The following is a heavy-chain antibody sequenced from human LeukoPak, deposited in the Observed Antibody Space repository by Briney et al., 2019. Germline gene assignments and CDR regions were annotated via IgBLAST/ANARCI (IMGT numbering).Heavy chain of an antibody. CDR1: GGSVSSGTYY. Sequence: SETLSLTCTVSGGSVSSGTYYWSWIRQPPGKGLEWIGYFYDSGSTNYNPSLKSRVTISVDTSKNQISLKLRSVTAADTTVYYCARGKSGYSGYSPTSGYYYGMDVWGKGTTVTVSS. V-gene: IGHV4-61*01. J-gene: IGHJ6*04. D-gene: IGHD5-12*01. CDR3: ARGKSGYSGYSPTSGYYYGMDV. CDR2: FYDSGST.